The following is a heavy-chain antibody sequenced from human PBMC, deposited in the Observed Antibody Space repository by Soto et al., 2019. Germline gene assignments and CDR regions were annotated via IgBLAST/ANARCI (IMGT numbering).Heavy chain of an antibody. CDR2: ISGSGGST. CDR1: GFTFSSYA. Sequence: LRLSCAASGFTFSSYAMSWVRQAPGKGLEWVSAISGSGGSTYYADSVKGRFTISRDNSKNTLYLQMNSLRAEDTAVYYCAALTGDPYYYYYYYMDVWGKGTTVTVSS. V-gene: IGHV3-23*01. CDR3: AALTGDPYYYYYYYMDV. D-gene: IGHD7-27*01. J-gene: IGHJ6*03.